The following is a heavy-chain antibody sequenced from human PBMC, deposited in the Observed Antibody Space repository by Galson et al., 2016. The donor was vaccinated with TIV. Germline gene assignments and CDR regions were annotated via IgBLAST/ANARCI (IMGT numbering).Heavy chain of an antibody. D-gene: IGHD3-10*01. CDR1: GGSISDGDYY. J-gene: IGHJ4*02. CDR2: IHYSGTS. CDR3: ARAPIWGARGVILFDY. Sequence: TLSLTCTVSGGSISDGDYYWSWIRQPPGKGLEWIGCIHYSGTSVYNPSLKSRVTISVDTSKSQVSLTLTSVAAADTAVYYCARAPIWGARGVILFDYWGLGT. V-gene: IGHV4-30-4*08.